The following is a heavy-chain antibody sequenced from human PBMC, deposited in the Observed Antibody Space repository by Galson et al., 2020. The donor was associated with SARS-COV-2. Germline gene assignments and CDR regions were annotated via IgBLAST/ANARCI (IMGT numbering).Heavy chain of an antibody. CDR2: IKFGGDT. V-gene: IGHV4-34*01. Sequence: SETLSLTCAVYGGSFNGYSWTWIRQAPGKGLEWIGEIKFGGDTNYSPSLRSRVTLSVDTSKNQFSLKLTSLRAADTAVYFCTRGRQGVVPSPVLGLGPFYSYYYMDVWSKGTSVTVSS. CDR3: TRGRQGVVPSPVLGLGPFYSYYYMDV. CDR1: GGSFNGYS. J-gene: IGHJ6*03. D-gene: IGHD3-16*01.